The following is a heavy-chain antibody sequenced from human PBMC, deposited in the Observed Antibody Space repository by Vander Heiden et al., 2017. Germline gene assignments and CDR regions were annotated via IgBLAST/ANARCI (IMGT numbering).Heavy chain of an antibody. CDR2: IRNKAASHTT. CDR1: GFTFRAHY. CDR3: ATSPSSGYN. D-gene: IGHD3-22*01. Sequence: VQLVESGGGLVQTGGSLRLTCVVSGFTFRAHYMDWVRKAQGKGLEWVGRIRNKAASHTTAYAASVEGRFAISRDDSKNSLYLQLNSLKTEDTAMYYCATSPSSGYNWGQGTQVTVSS. J-gene: IGHJ1*01. V-gene: IGHV3-72*01.